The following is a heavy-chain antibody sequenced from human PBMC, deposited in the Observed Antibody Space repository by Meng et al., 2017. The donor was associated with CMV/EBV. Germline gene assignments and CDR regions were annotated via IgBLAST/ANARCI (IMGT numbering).Heavy chain of an antibody. CDR2: INAGNGNT. Sequence: KASGYTFTSNAMQWVRQAPGQRLEWMGWINAGNGNTKYSQKFQGRVTITRDTSASTAYMELSSLRSEDTAVYYCARDFSWDSSGYHYWGQGTLVTVSS. D-gene: IGHD3-22*01. J-gene: IGHJ4*02. V-gene: IGHV1-3*01. CDR1: GYTFTSNA. CDR3: ARDFSWDSSGYHY.